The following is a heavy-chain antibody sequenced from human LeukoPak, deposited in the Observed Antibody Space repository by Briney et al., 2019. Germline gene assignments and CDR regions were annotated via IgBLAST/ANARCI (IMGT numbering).Heavy chain of an antibody. CDR3: AKGGITMVRGNWFDP. CDR1: GFTFSSYA. J-gene: IGHJ5*02. V-gene: IGHV3-23*01. CDR2: ISGSGGST. D-gene: IGHD3-10*01. Sequence: GGSLRLSCAASGFTFSSYAMSWVRQAPGKGLEWVSAISGSGGSTYYADSVKGRFTISRDNSKNTLYLQTNSLRAEDTAVYYCAKGGITMVRGNWFDPWGQGTLVTVSS.